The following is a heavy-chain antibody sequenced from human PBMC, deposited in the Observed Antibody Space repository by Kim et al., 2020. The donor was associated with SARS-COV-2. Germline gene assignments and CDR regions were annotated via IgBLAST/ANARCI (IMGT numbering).Heavy chain of an antibody. D-gene: IGHD3-10*01. CDR3: ARAPIYGSGSYYFDY. V-gene: IGHV3-53*01. J-gene: IGHJ4*02. Sequence: DSVKGRFTISRDNSKNTLYLQMNSLSAEDTAVYYCARAPIYGSGSYYFDYWGQGTLVTVSS.